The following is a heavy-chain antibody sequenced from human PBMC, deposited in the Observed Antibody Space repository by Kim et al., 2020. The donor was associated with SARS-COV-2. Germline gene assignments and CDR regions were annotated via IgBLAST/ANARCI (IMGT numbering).Heavy chain of an antibody. Sequence: SETLSLTCTVSGGSISRSSYYWGWIRQPPGKGLEWIGSIYYSGSTYYNPSLKSRVTISVDTSKNQFSLKLSSVTAADTAVYYCARRDSTGEDWYFDLWGRGTLVTVSS. J-gene: IGHJ2*01. D-gene: IGHD3-22*01. CDR1: GGSISRSSYY. V-gene: IGHV4-39*01. CDR2: IYYSGST. CDR3: ARRDSTGEDWYFDL.